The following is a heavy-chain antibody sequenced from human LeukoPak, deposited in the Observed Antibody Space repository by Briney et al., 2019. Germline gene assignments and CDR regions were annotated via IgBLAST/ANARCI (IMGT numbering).Heavy chain of an antibody. CDR2: ISYDGSDK. V-gene: IGHV3-30*18. D-gene: IGHD2-21*02. CDR3: AKDISGGDCPDY. J-gene: IGHJ4*02. CDR1: GFTLSSYA. Sequence: GGSLRLSCAASGFTLSSYAMNWVRQAPGKGLEWVALISYDGSDKYYADSVKGRFTISRDNSKNTLYLQMNSLRADDTAVYYCAKDISGGDCPDYWGQGTLDTVSS.